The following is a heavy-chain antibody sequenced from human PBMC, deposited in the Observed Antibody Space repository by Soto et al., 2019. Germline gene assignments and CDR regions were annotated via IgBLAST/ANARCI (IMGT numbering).Heavy chain of an antibody. Sequence: PSETLSLTCAVYGGSFSGYYWSWIRQPPGKGLEWIGEINHSGSTNYNPSLKRRVTISVDTSKNQFSLKLSSVTAADTAVYYCARFPIAVAGTFAYWGQGTLVTVSS. J-gene: IGHJ4*02. V-gene: IGHV4-34*01. CDR1: GGSFSGYY. D-gene: IGHD6-19*01. CDR3: ARFPIAVAGTFAY. CDR2: INHSGST.